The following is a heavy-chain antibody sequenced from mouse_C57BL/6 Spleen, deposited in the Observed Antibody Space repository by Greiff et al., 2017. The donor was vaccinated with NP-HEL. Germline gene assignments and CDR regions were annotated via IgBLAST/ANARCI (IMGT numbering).Heavy chain of an antibody. D-gene: IGHD1-1*01. Sequence: QVQLQQPGAELVMPGASVKLSCKASGYTFTSYWMHWVKQRPGQGLEWIGEIDPSDSYTNYNQKFKGKSTLTVDKSSSTAYMQLSSLTSEDSAVYYCARLYGSSYWYFDVWGTGTTVTVSS. V-gene: IGHV1-69*01. CDR3: ARLYGSSYWYFDV. CDR2: IDPSDSYT. CDR1: GYTFTSYW. J-gene: IGHJ1*03.